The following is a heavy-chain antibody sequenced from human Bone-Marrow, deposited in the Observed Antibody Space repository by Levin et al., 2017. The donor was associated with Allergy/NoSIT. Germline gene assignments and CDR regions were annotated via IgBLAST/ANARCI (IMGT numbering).Heavy chain of an antibody. Sequence: ASETLSLTCTVSGDSISNDNYYWAWIRQPPGTGLEWIGSVYYTGSAYYNPSLKTRLTMSVDTSKNEFALRFNSVTAADTAIYYCAGEPNSPYYYYYGLDVWGQGTAVTGSS. J-gene: IGHJ6*02. CDR2: VYYTGSA. D-gene: IGHD2/OR15-2a*01. CDR3: AGEPNSPYYYYYGLDV. V-gene: IGHV4-39*06. CDR1: GDSISNDNYY.